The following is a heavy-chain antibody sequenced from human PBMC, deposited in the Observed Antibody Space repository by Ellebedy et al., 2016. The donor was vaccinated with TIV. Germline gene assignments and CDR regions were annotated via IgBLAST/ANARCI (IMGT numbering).Heavy chain of an antibody. V-gene: IGHV3-9*01. J-gene: IGHJ4*02. CDR2: ISWNSGSI. CDR3: AKATSYSNVYPFDY. Sequence: SLKISCAASGFTFDDYAMHWVRQAPGKGLEWVSGISWNSGSIGYADSVKGRFTISRDNAKNSLYLQMNSLRAEDTALYYCAKATSYSNVYPFDYWGQGTLVTVSS. CDR1: GFTFDDYA. D-gene: IGHD4-11*01.